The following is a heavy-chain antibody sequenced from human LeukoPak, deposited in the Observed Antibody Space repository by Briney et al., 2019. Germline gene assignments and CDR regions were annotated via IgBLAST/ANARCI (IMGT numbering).Heavy chain of an antibody. CDR2: IYYSGST. CDR3: ASVKWELGS. J-gene: IGHJ5*02. CDR1: GGSISSSSYY. D-gene: IGHD1-26*01. V-gene: IGHV4-39*01. Sequence: SETLSLTCTVSGGSISSSSYYWGWIRQPPGKGLEWIGSIYYSGSTYYNPSLKSRVTISVDTSKNQFSLELSSVTAADTAVYYCASVKWELGSWGQGTLVTVSS.